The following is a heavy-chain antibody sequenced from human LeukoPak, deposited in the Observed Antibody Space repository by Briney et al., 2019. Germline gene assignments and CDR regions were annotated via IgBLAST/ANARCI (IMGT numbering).Heavy chain of an antibody. D-gene: IGHD6-19*01. J-gene: IGHJ4*02. CDR3: AKTGYSSGPYYFDY. Sequence: GGSLRLSCAASGFAFSSYTMSWVRQAPGKGLEWVSAISRSGDTTYYADSVRGRFTISRDNSKNTVYLQINSLRVEDTAVYYCAKTGYSSGPYYFDYWGQGTLVTVSS. V-gene: IGHV3-23*01. CDR1: GFAFSSYT. CDR2: ISRSGDTT.